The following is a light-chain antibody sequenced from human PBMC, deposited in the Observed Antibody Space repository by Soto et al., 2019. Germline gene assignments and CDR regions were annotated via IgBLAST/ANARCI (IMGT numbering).Light chain of an antibody. Sequence: DVVMTQSPLALPVTLGQPASMSCRSSQSLVHSDGNTYLNWFQQRPGHSPRRLIYKVSNRDSGVPDRFSGSGSGTDFTLKISRVEAEDVGVYYCMQARQWPLTCGQGTRLEI. CDR3: MQARQWPLT. J-gene: IGKJ5*01. CDR1: QSLVHSDGNTY. V-gene: IGKV2-30*02. CDR2: KVS.